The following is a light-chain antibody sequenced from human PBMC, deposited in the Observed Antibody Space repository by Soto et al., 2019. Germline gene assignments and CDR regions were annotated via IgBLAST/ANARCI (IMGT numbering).Light chain of an antibody. CDR3: QQGYSNPWT. V-gene: IGKV1-39*01. CDR1: QSVNTY. CDR2: AAS. J-gene: IGKJ1*01. Sequence: ESPLAQSDGLLYGSIGHSFPRTCRASQSVNTYLHWYQQKAGQAPKLLIYAASNLQSGVPSRFSGRGSGTDFTLTVESLQPEDFATYYCQQGYSNPWTFGQGAKVDI.